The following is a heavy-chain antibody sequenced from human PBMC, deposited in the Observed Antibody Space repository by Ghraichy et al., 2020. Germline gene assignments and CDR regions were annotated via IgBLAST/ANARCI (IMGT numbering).Heavy chain of an antibody. D-gene: IGHD3-10*01. Sequence: LSLTCAASGFTFSSYSMNWVRQAPGKGLEWVSYISSSSSTIYYADSVKGRFTISRDNAKNSLYLQMNSLRDEDTAVYYCARGSRRALDYWGQGTLVTVSP. CDR2: ISSSSSTI. V-gene: IGHV3-48*02. J-gene: IGHJ4*02. CDR3: ARGSRRALDY. CDR1: GFTFSSYS.